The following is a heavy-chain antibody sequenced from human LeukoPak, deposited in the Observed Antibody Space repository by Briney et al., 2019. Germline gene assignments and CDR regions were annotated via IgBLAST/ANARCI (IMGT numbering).Heavy chain of an antibody. D-gene: IGHD3-22*01. Sequence: PSETLSLTCAVYGRSFSGYYWSWIRQPLGKGLEWIGEINHSGSTNYNPSLKSRVTISVDTSRNQFSLKLSSVTAADTAVYYCARGHSYSSGYYPSYYYYYYYMDVWGKGTTVTVAS. CDR1: GRSFSGYY. CDR3: ARGHSYSSGYYPSYYYYYYYMDV. V-gene: IGHV4-34*01. CDR2: INHSGST. J-gene: IGHJ6*03.